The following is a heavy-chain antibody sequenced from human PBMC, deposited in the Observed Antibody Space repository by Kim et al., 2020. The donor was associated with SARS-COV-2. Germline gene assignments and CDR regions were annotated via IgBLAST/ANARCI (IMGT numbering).Heavy chain of an antibody. V-gene: IGHV3-74*01. Sequence: GGSLRLSCAASGFPFTSHWFHWVRQVPGKGLVWVSRINTDGSHTSYADSVKGRFTISRDDARNTLYLQMNSLRVEDTAVYYCARGDSHTPGIGYWGQGSMVTVSS. CDR1: GFPFTSHW. CDR3: ARGDSHTPGIGY. CDR2: INTDGSHT. J-gene: IGHJ4*02.